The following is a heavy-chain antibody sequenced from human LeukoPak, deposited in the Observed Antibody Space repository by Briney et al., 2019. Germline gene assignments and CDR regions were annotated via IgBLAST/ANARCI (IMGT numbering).Heavy chain of an antibody. CDR2: MNPNSGNT. D-gene: IGHD6-13*01. CDR3: ARSPGKAAAACFDP. Sequence: ASVKVSCKASGYTFTSYDINWVRQATGQGLEWMGWMNPNSGNTGYAQKFQGRVTITRNTSISTAYMELSSLRSEDTAVYYCARSPGKAAAACFDPWGQGTLVTVSS. J-gene: IGHJ5*02. CDR1: GYTFTSYD. V-gene: IGHV1-8*03.